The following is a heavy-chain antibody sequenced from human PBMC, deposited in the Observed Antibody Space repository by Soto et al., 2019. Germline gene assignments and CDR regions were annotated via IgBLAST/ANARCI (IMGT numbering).Heavy chain of an antibody. CDR1: GGSISSSSYY. Sequence: QLQLQESGPGLVKPSETLSLTCTVSGGSISSSSYYWGWIRQPPGKGLEWIGSIYYSGSTYYNPSLKSRVTIPVDTSRNQCALKLSSVAGADTAVYYCAGPGGELTQFHYWGQGTLVTVSS. CDR2: IYYSGST. J-gene: IGHJ4*02. V-gene: IGHV4-39*01. CDR3: AGPGGELTQFHY. D-gene: IGHD3-16*01.